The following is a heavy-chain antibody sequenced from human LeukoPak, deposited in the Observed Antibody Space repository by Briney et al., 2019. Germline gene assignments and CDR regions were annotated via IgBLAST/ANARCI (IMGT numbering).Heavy chain of an antibody. CDR1: GYXFTSYY. CDR2: INPSGGST. Sequence: VASVKVSCKASGYXFTSYYIHWVRQAPGQGLEWMGIINPSGGSTSYAQKFQGRVTMTRDTSTSTVYMELSSLRSEDTAVYYCARAQRSGYEDHWGQGTLVTVSS. D-gene: IGHD3-22*01. V-gene: IGHV1-46*01. J-gene: IGHJ4*02. CDR3: ARAQRSGYEDH.